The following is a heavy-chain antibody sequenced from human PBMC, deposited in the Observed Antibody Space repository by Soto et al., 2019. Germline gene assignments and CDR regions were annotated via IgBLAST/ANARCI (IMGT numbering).Heavy chain of an antibody. D-gene: IGHD5-18*01. CDR1: GASISSFY. CDR3: ARDRLQLWSTSSYGLDV. CDR2: LYNSGTT. J-gene: IGHJ6*02. V-gene: IGHV4-4*07. Sequence: QVQLQESGPGLVKPSETLSLTCTVSGASISSFYWGWIRQPAGKGLEWIGRLYNSGTTDYNPSLKSRVTMSLDTSRNQFSLKLSSVTDADTAVYYCARDRLQLWSTSSYGLDVWGQGTTVTVSS.